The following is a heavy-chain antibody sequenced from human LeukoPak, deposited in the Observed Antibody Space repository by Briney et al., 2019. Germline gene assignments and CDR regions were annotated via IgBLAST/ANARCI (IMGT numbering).Heavy chain of an antibody. V-gene: IGHV4-4*07. CDR2: IYTSGST. CDR3: ASATYYYDSSGYAPRDAFDI. D-gene: IGHD3-22*01. J-gene: IGHJ3*02. Sequence: SETLSLTCTVSGGSISSYYWSWIRQPAGKGLEWIGRIYTSGSTNYNPSLKSRVTMSVDTSKNRFSLKLSSVTAADTAVYYCASATYYYDSSGYAPRDAFDIWGQGTMVTVSS. CDR1: GGSISSYY.